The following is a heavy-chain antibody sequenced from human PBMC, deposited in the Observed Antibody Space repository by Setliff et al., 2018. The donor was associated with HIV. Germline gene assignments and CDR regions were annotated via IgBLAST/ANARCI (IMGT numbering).Heavy chain of an antibody. V-gene: IGHV1-69*04. J-gene: IGHJ5*02. CDR1: GYTFTSYG. CDR3: ARERPGDHYESTGYQLADWFDP. Sequence: WASVKVSCKASGYTFTSYGISWVRQAPGQGLEWMGRIIPIVTIAHYAEQFVGRVTVTADKSTSTTYMEVSSLRSEDTAVYYCARERPGDHYESTGYQLADWFDPWGQGTLVTVSS. D-gene: IGHD3-22*01. CDR2: IIPIVTIA.